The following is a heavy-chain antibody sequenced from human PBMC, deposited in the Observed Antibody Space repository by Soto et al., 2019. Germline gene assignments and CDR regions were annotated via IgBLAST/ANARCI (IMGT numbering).Heavy chain of an antibody. Sequence: QVQLQESGPGLVKPSETLSLTCTVSGGSVNSGSYYWSWIRQPPGKGLAWIGYIYYSGSTNYNSSLKSRVTISVDTSKNQFSLKLSSVTAADTAVYYCARSYSSGWSTFGLYWGQGTLVTVSS. J-gene: IGHJ4*02. CDR2: IYYSGST. D-gene: IGHD6-19*01. CDR3: ARSYSSGWSTFGLY. CDR1: GGSVNSGSYY. V-gene: IGHV4-61*01.